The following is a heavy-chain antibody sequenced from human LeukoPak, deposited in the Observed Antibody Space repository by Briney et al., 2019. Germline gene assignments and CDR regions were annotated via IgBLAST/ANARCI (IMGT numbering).Heavy chain of an antibody. CDR2: INPNSGGT. Sequence: GASVKVSCKASGYTFTGYYMHWVRQAPGQGLEWMGWINPNSGGTNYAQKFQGRVTMTRDTSISTAYMELSRLRSDDTAVYYCAREGYCSGGSCWDWFDPWGQGTLVTVSS. D-gene: IGHD2-15*01. CDR3: AREGYCSGGSCWDWFDP. CDR1: GYTFTGYY. J-gene: IGHJ5*02. V-gene: IGHV1-2*02.